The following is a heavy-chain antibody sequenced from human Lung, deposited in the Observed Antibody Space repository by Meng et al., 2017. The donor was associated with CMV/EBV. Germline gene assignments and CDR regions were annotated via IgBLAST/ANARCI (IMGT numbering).Heavy chain of an antibody. J-gene: IGHJ6*02. CDR1: DGXISTYF. V-gene: IGHV4-59*12. CDR3: ARENGKWDDIYYYYCGTDV. CDR2: IYYSLTT. Sequence: SXTXSLXCTAPDGXISTYFWSWIRQPPGKGLEWIGSIYYSLTTNYNPSLRSRVTISLDPSKNQFSLKLNSVTAADTAVYSCARENGKWDDIYYYYCGTDVXGQGXTVTVSS. D-gene: IGHD1-1*01.